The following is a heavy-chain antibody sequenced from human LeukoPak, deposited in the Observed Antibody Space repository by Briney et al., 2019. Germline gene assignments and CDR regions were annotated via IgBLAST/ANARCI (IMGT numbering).Heavy chain of an antibody. D-gene: IGHD6-19*01. V-gene: IGHV3-23*01. Sequence: PGGSLRLSCAASGFTFSSYAMHWVRQAPGKGLEWVSAISGSGGSTYYADSVKGRFTISRDNSKNTLYLQMNSLRAEDTAVYYCAKDRTGYSSAFFDYWGQGTLVTVSS. CDR2: ISGSGGST. CDR1: GFTFSSYA. J-gene: IGHJ4*02. CDR3: AKDRTGYSSAFFDY.